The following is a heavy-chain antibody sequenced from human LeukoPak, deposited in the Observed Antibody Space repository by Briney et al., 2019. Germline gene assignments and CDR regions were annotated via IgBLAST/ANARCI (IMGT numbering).Heavy chain of an antibody. Sequence: ASVKVSCKASGYTFTGYYMHWVRQAPGQGLEWMGWINPNSGGTNYAQKFQGRVTMTRDTSISTAYMELNSLRAEDTALYYCARAYGDYGSPQEPAFDIWGQGTMVTVSS. D-gene: IGHD4-17*01. V-gene: IGHV1-2*02. CDR3: ARAYGDYGSPQEPAFDI. J-gene: IGHJ3*02. CDR1: GYTFTGYY. CDR2: INPNSGGT.